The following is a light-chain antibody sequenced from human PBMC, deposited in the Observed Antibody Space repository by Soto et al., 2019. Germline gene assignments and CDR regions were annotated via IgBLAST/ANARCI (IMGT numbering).Light chain of an antibody. CDR2: GAS. CDR3: QQYNNWPRT. V-gene: IGKV3-15*01. CDR1: QSVSLN. J-gene: IGKJ1*01. Sequence: SVLTQSPGTLPLSPGERATLSCRAGQSVSLNLAWYQQKLGQAPRLISYGASPRATGIPDRFSGSVSGTEFTLTISSLKSEELAVDYCQQYNNWPRTVGQGTKVDIK.